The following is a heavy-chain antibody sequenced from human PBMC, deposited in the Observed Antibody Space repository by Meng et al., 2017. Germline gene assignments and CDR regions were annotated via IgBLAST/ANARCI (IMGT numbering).Heavy chain of an antibody. CDR2: INPKSGDT. CDR3: ARDEDISAAGKLFGDY. CDR1: GYTFPDYW. V-gene: IGHV1-2*06. J-gene: IGHJ4*02. D-gene: IGHD6-13*01. Sequence: QVQLVQAGAYVKKPGASVKVSCKASGYTFPDYWLHWVRRAPGQGLEWMGRINPKSGDTHYAQRFQGRVTMTGDTSISTAYMELSGLRSDDTAMYYCARDEDISAAGKLFGDYWGQGTLVTVSS.